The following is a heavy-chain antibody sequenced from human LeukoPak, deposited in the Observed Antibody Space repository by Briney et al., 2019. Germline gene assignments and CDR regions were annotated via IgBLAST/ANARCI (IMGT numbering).Heavy chain of an antibody. D-gene: IGHD2-2*01. V-gene: IGHV3-9*01. CDR3: TRPSFTSGAYMDV. Sequence: PGGSLRLSCAASGFTFDDYAMHWVRQAPGKGLEWVSAINWNSGNIDYADSVKGRFTISRDNAKNSLYLQMNSLRGDDTAVYYCTRPSFTSGAYMDVWGKGTTVTVSS. J-gene: IGHJ6*03. CDR1: GFTFDDYA. CDR2: INWNSGNI.